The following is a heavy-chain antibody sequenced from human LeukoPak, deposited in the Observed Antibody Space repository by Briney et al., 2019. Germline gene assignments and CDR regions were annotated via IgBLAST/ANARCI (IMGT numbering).Heavy chain of an antibody. Sequence: GGSLRLSCAASGFTFSSYAMHWVRQAPGKGLEWVAVISYDGSNKYYADSVKGRFTISRDNSKNTLYLQMNSLRAEDTAVYYCARDTGDRGYFDYWGQGTLVTVSS. D-gene: IGHD3-22*01. V-gene: IGHV3-30-3*01. CDR3: ARDTGDRGYFDY. CDR1: GFTFSSYA. CDR2: ISYDGSNK. J-gene: IGHJ4*02.